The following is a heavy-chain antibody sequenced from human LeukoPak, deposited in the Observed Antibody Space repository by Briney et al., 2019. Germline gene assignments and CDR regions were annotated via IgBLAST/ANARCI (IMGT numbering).Heavy chain of an antibody. CDR3: ATGGAYDFWSGYYYSFDY. Sequence: ASVKVSCKVSGYTLTELSMHWVRQAPGNGLEWIGGFDPEDGETIYAQKFQGRVTMTEDTSTDTAYMELSSLRSEDTAVYYCATGGAYDFWSGYYYSFDYWGQGTLVTVSS. J-gene: IGHJ4*02. CDR2: FDPEDGET. D-gene: IGHD3-3*01. V-gene: IGHV1-24*01. CDR1: GYTLTELS.